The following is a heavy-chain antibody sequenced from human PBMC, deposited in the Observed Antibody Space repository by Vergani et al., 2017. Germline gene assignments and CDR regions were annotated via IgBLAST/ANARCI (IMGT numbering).Heavy chain of an antibody. J-gene: IGHJ4*02. D-gene: IGHD3-22*01. V-gene: IGHV1-2*02. CDR1: GYTFTGYY. Sequence: QVLLVQSGAEVKKPGASVKVSCKASGYTFTGYYMHWVRQAPGQGLEWMGWINPKSGGTNYAQKFQGRVSMTRETSISTAYMERSRLRSDDTAVYYCARGRRPVASSYYDSSGYYFSDYFDYWGQGTLVPVSS. CDR3: ARGRRPVASSYYDSSGYYFSDYFDY. CDR2: INPKSGGT.